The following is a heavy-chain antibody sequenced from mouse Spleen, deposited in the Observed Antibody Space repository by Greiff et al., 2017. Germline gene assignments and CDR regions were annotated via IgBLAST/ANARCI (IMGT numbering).Heavy chain of an antibody. D-gene: IGHD1-2*01. CDR3: ARGYYGYDAMDY. CDR2: ISSGGSYT. J-gene: IGHJ4*01. CDR1: GFTFSSYA. Sequence: EVQGVESGGGLVKPGGSLKLSCAASGFTFSSYAMSWVRQSPEKRLEWVAEISSGGSYTYYPDTVTGRFTISRDNAKNTLYLEMSSLRSEDTAMYYCARGYYGYDAMDYWGQGTSVTVSS. V-gene: IGHV5-9-4*01.